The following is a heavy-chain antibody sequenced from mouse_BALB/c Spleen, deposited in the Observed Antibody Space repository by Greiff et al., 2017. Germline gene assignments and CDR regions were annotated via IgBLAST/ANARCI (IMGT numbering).Heavy chain of an antibody. V-gene: IGHV1-14*01. CDR3: ARGGTVAFDY. CDR1: GYTFTSYV. J-gene: IGHJ2*01. Sequence: EVQVVESGPELVKPGASVKMSCKASGYTFTSYVMHWVKQKPGQGLEWIGYINPYNDGTKYNEKFKGKATLTSDKSSSTAYMELSSLTSEDSAVYYCARGGTVAFDYWGQGTTLTVSS. CDR2: INPYNDGT. D-gene: IGHD4-1*01.